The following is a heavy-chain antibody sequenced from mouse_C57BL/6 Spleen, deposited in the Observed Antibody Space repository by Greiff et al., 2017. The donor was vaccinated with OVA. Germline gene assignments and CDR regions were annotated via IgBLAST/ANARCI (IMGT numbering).Heavy chain of an antibody. CDR3: ARAPYDYDVYFDY. J-gene: IGHJ2*01. V-gene: IGHV1-42*01. D-gene: IGHD2-4*01. Sequence: EVQRVESGPELVKPGASVKISCKASGYSFTGYYMNWVKQSPEKSLEWIGEINPSTGGTTYNQKFKAKATLTVDKSSSTAYMQLKSLTSEDSAVYYCARAPYDYDVYFDYWGQGTTLTVSS. CDR2: INPSTGGT. CDR1: GYSFTGYY.